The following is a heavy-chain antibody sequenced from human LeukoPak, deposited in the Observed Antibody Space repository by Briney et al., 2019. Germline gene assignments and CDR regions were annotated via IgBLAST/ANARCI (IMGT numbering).Heavy chain of an antibody. D-gene: IGHD3-22*01. CDR3: AGAPYDSSGYYYY. CDR1: GFTFSSYS. J-gene: IGHJ4*02. CDR2: ISSSSSYI. V-gene: IGHV3-21*01. Sequence: GGSLRLSCAASGFTFSSYSMNWVRQAPGKGLEWVSSISSSSSYIYYADSVKGRFTISRDNAKNSLYLQMNSLRAEDTAVCYCAGAPYDSSGYYYYWGQGTLVTVSS.